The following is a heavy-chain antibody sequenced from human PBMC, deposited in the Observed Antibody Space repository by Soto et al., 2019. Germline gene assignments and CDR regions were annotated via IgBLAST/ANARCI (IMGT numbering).Heavy chain of an antibody. CDR1: GFTFDDYA. Sequence: GGSLRLSCAASGFTFDDYAMHWVRQAPGKGLEWVSGISWNSGSIGYADSVKGRFTISRDNAKNSLYLQMNSLRAEDTALYYCAKDMRYGDYDLGDAFDIWGQGTMVTVSS. D-gene: IGHD4-17*01. V-gene: IGHV3-9*01. J-gene: IGHJ3*02. CDR3: AKDMRYGDYDLGDAFDI. CDR2: ISWNSGSI.